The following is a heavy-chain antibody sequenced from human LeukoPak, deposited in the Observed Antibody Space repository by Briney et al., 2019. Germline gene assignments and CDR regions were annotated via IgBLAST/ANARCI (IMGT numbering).Heavy chain of an antibody. CDR3: ARGVTMVRGKSNWFDP. D-gene: IGHD3-10*01. CDR1: GGSISSHY. CDR2: IYYSRTT. V-gene: IGHV4-59*11. Sequence: PSETLSLTCAVSGGSISSHYWSWIRQPPGKGLEWIGFIYYSRTTSYNPSLTSRVTISVDTSKNQLSLKLSSVTAADTAVYYCARGVTMVRGKSNWFDPWGQGTLVTVSS. J-gene: IGHJ5*02.